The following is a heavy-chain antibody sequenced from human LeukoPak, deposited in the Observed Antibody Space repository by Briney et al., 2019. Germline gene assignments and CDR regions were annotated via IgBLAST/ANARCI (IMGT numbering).Heavy chain of an antibody. CDR1: GFIFTTYT. CDR3: VGDQVDDTGYLR. D-gene: IGHD3-9*01. Sequence: GGSLRLSCSASGFIFTTYTMYWVRQAPGYGLEFVSVVNGNGDTTYYTDSVKGRFTISRDNSKNTLYLQMSSLRAEDTAVYYCVGDQVDDTGYLRWGQGTRVTVSA. CDR2: VNGNGDTT. J-gene: IGHJ4*02. V-gene: IGHV3-64D*06.